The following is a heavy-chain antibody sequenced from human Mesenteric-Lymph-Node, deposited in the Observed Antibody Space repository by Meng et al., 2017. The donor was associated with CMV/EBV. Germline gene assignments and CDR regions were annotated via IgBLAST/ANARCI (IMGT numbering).Heavy chain of an antibody. CDR3: AREGCSTTNCYFVS. CDR1: GLTFSSYA. D-gene: IGHD2-2*01. J-gene: IGHJ5*01. Sequence: GESLKISCAASGLTFSSYAMHWVRQAPGKGLEWVATISYDGTNKYYADSVKGRFAISRDNSKNTLFLQLSSLRTEDTAVYYCAREGCSTTNCYFVSWGQGTLVTVSS. CDR2: ISYDGTNK. V-gene: IGHV3-30*09.